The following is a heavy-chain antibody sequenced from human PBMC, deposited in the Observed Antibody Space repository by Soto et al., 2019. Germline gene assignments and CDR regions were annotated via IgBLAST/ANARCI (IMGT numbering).Heavy chain of an antibody. D-gene: IGHD4-4*01. CDR3: AGRGVPDYND. J-gene: IGHJ4*02. Sequence: VQLVQSGGGLVQPGGSLRLSCVGSGFNFTDFYMNWVRPAPRKGLEWVANLRPDGSETNYVESLKGRFTTFRDNTKNSMFQKMHSRIADDTAVYYCAGRGVPDYNDWGQGILVTVSS. CDR1: GFNFTDFY. CDR2: LRPDGSET. V-gene: IGHV3-7*03.